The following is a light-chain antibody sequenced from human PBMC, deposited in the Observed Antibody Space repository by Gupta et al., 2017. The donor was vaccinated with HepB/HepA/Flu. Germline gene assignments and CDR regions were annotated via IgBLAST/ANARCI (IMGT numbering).Light chain of an antibody. CDR3: QQPSSFPYT. V-gene: IGKV1-12*01. CDR1: QGISTW. Sequence: SPSLVSASIGDRVTISCRASQGISTWVAWYQQKPGKAPKLLIYASSHLGSGVPERFSGTGSGTDFTLTISSVQPEDLAIYYCQQPSSFPYTFGQGTMLEIK. CDR2: ASS. J-gene: IGKJ2*01.